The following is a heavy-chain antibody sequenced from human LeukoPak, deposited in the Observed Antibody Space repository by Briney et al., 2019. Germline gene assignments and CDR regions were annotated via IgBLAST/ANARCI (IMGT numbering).Heavy chain of an antibody. Sequence: GGSLRLSCAASGFTFSSYALHWIRQAPGKGLEWVADISYGGSNKYYADSEKGRFTISRDHFKNTLYLQMNSLRAEDTAVYYCARDGYSSGWYLFDYWGKGTLVTVSS. D-gene: IGHD6-19*01. CDR3: ARDGYSSGWYLFDY. J-gene: IGHJ4*02. V-gene: IGHV3-30*04. CDR2: ISYGGSNK. CDR1: GFTFSSYA.